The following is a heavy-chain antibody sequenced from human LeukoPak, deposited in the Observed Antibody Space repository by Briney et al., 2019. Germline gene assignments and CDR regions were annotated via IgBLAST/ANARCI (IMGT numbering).Heavy chain of an antibody. J-gene: IGHJ6*03. CDR1: GFTFSSYA. Sequence: PGGSLRLSCAASGFTFSSYAMSWVRQAPGKGLEWVSAISGSGGSTYYADSVKGRFTISRDNSKNTLYLQMNSLRAEDTAVYYCAKGTGYCSGGSCYGYYYYMDVWGKGTTVTVSS. V-gene: IGHV3-23*01. CDR2: ISGSGGST. CDR3: AKGTGYCSGGSCYGYYYYMDV. D-gene: IGHD2-15*01.